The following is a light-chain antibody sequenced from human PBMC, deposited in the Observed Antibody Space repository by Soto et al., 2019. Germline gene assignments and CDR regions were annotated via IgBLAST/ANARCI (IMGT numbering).Light chain of an antibody. CDR1: SSDVGASDF. J-gene: IGLJ2*01. CDR2: EIS. V-gene: IGLV2-14*01. CDR3: SSYTASHTLV. Sequence: QSALTQPASVSESPGQSITISCTGTSSDVGASDFVSWYQQHPGKAPELIIYEISNRPSGVSSRFSGSKSGNTASLTISGFQAEDESDYYCSSYTASHTLVFGGGTKVTVL.